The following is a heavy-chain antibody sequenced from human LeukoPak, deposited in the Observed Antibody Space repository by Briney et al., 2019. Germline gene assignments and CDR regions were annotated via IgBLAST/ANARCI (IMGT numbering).Heavy chain of an antibody. CDR3: ARGYSSSSPGDY. Sequence: GGSLRLSCAASGFTFSSYSMNWVRQAPGKGLEWVSSISSSSSYIYYADSVKGRFTISRDNAKNSLYLQMNSLRAEGTAVYYCARGYSSSSPGDYWGQGTLVTVSS. V-gene: IGHV3-21*01. D-gene: IGHD6-6*01. CDR1: GFTFSSYS. CDR2: ISSSSSYI. J-gene: IGHJ4*02.